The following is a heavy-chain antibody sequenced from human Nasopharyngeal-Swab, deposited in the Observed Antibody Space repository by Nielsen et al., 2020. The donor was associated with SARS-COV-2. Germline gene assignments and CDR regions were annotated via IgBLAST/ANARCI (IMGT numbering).Heavy chain of an antibody. Sequence: GESLKISCAASGFIFSASAIHWVRQASGKGLEWVGRIGDKDHNYATTYGASVQGRFTISRDDSKNTAFLQMNSLRAEDTAMYYCARLKWALGGNYYHFEYWGQGTLVTVSS. CDR3: ARLKWALGGNYYHFEY. J-gene: IGHJ4*02. CDR1: GFIFSASA. CDR2: IGDKDHNYAT. V-gene: IGHV3-73*01. D-gene: IGHD1-7*01.